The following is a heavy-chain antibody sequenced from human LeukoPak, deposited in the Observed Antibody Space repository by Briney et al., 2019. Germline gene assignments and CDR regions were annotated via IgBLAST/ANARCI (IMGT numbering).Heavy chain of an antibody. CDR2: IKQDGSQK. D-gene: IGHD3-22*01. V-gene: IGHV3-7*01. CDR3: ARDPHYDSSGYYQSFDL. J-gene: IGHJ4*02. Sequence: GGSLRLSCAASGFTLSRYWMSWVRQAPGKGLEWVANIKQDGSQKYYVDSVKGRFTISRDNAKNSLYLQMDSPRAEDSAVYYCARDPHYDSSGYYQSFDLWGQGTLVTVSS. CDR1: GFTLSRYW.